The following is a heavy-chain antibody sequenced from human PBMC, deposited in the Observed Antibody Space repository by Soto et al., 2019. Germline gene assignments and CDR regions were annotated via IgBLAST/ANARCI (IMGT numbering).Heavy chain of an antibody. Sequence: GESLKISCKGSGYSFTSYWIGWVRQMPGKGLEWMGIIYPGDSDTRYSPSFQGQVTISADKSISTAYLQWSSLKASDTAMYYLASSYRRSWLSLDYCGQGTLVTVAS. CDR3: ASSYRRSWLSLDY. CDR1: GYSFTSYW. D-gene: IGHD6-13*01. V-gene: IGHV5-51*01. J-gene: IGHJ4*02. CDR2: IYPGDSDT.